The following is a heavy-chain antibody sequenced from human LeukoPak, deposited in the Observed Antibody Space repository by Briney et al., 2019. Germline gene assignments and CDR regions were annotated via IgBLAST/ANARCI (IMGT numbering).Heavy chain of an antibody. V-gene: IGHV4-4*07. D-gene: IGHD3-10*01. CDR3: ARNYYGSGSYYTRNWFDP. CDR2: IYTSGST. Sequence: SQTLSLTCTVSGGSISSYYWSWIRQPAGKGLEWIGRIYTSGSTNYNPSLKSRVTMSVDTSKNQFSLKLSSVTAADTAVYYCARNYYGSGSYYTRNWFDPWGQGTLVTVSS. CDR1: GGSISSYY. J-gene: IGHJ5*02.